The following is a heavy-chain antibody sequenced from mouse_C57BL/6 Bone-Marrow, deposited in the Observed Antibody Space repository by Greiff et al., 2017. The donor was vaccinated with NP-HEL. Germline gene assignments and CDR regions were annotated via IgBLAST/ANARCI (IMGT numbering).Heavy chain of an antibody. CDR2: ISDGGSYT. D-gene: IGHD2-10*02. J-gene: IGHJ3*01. CDR3: ARDRGYGNYLFAY. V-gene: IGHV5-4*01. CDR1: GFTFSSYA. Sequence: EVQLVESGGGLVKPGGSLKLSCAASGFTFSSYAMSWVRQTPEKRLEWVATISDGGSYTYYPDNVKGRFTISRDNAKNNLYLQMSHLKSEDTAMYYCARDRGYGNYLFAYWGQGTLVTVSA.